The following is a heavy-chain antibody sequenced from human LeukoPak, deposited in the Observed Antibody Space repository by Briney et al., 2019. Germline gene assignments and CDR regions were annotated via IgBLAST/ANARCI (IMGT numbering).Heavy chain of an antibody. D-gene: IGHD3-3*01. CDR2: ISWNSGSI. CDR3: ARDRNTKITIFGVVLDAFDI. J-gene: IGHJ3*02. V-gene: IGHV3-9*01. Sequence: SLRLSCAASGFTFDDYAMHWVRQAPGKGLEWVSGISWNSGSIGYADSVKGRFTISRDNAKNSLYLQMNSLRAEDTAVYYCARDRNTKITIFGVVLDAFDIWGQGTMVTVSS. CDR1: GFTFDDYA.